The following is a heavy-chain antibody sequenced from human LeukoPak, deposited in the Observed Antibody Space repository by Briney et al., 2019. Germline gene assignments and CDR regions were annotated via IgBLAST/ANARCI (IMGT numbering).Heavy chain of an antibody. J-gene: IGHJ4*02. Sequence: SVKVSCKASGGTFSTYTISWVRQAPRQGLEWMGRIIPFLGIANYAQKFQGRVTITADKSTSTAYMELSSLRSEDTAVYYRARGMAWLEGRDIFTPIKEDYFHYWGQGTMVTVPS. CDR2: IIPFLGIA. V-gene: IGHV1-69*02. CDR3: ARGMAWLEGRDIFTPIKEDYFHY. CDR1: GGTFSTYT. D-gene: IGHD3-9*01.